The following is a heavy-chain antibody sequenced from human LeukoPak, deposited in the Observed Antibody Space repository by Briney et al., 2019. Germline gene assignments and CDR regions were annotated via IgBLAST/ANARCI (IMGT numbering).Heavy chain of an antibody. CDR2: IKKDGSET. J-gene: IGHJ4*02. CDR3: AKVPGYSGYAALDY. D-gene: IGHD5-12*01. Sequence: GGSLRLSCAASGFTFSTSWMSWVRQVPGKGLEWVANIKKDGSETYYVDSVKGRFTISRDKAKNSLYLQMNSLRAEDTAVYYCAKVPGYSGYAALDYWGQGTLVTVSS. V-gene: IGHV3-7*03. CDR1: GFTFSTSW.